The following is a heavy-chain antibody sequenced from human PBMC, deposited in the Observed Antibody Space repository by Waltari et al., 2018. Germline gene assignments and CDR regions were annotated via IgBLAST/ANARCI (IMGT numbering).Heavy chain of an antibody. CDR2: IYYSGSA. D-gene: IGHD3-22*01. J-gene: IGHJ4*02. V-gene: IGHV4-59*01. CDR3: ARWRDSSGYYQHFDH. CDR1: GDSMENYF. Sequence: QVQLQESGPGLVKSSETLSLTCTVSGDSMENYFWSWIRQPPGKGLECIGYIYYSGSANYNPSLKSRVTISVEMSKSQCSLRLRSVTAADTAIYYCARWRDSSGYYQHFDHWGRGALVTVSS.